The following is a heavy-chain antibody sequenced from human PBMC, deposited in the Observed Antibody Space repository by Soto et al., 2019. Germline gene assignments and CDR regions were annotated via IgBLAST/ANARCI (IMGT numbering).Heavy chain of an antibody. V-gene: IGHV1-18*01. D-gene: IGHD1-26*01. CDR3: VRLFIVGPTTCAFDF. Sequence: QVHLGQSGAEVKKPGDSVKVSCKAYGYTFSSYSVSWVRQAPGQGLEYMGRNSDYNGYTKYAQKFQGRVTMTTDTSSSTAYMELRNLRSDDTAVYYCVRLFIVGPTTCAFDFWGRGTALTVSS. CDR1: GYTFSSYS. CDR2: NSDYNGYT. J-gene: IGHJ3*01.